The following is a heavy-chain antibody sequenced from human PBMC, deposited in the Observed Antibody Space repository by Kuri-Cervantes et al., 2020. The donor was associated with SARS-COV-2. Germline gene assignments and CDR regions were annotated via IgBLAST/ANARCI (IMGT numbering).Heavy chain of an antibody. CDR2: TFYRSKWYN. CDR3: ARDRDLAGGMDV. Sequence: LRLSCAIPGDSVSSNSAAWNWIRQSPSRGLEWLGRTFYRSKWYNDYAVSVKSRITINPDTSKNQFSLQLNSVTPEDTAVYYCARDRDLAGGMDVWGQGTTVTVSS. J-gene: IGHJ6*02. CDR1: GDSVSSNSAA. D-gene: IGHD6-13*01. V-gene: IGHV6-1*01.